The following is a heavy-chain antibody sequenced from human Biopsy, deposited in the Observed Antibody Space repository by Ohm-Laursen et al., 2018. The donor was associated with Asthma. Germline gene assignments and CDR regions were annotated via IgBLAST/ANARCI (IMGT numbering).Heavy chain of an antibody. CDR2: ISSDGHNK. J-gene: IGHJ3*02. CDR1: GFVFSQCG. V-gene: IGHV3-30*03. CDR3: ARESGQDSGGTGAFDR. Sequence: SLRLSCAASGFVFSQCGMHWVRQGPDKGLEWVAPISSDGHNKYYKDSVKGRFTISRDNSKLRLYLEINSLRVEDSAVYYCARESGQDSGGTGAFDRWGQGIMVAVSS. D-gene: IGHD4-23*01.